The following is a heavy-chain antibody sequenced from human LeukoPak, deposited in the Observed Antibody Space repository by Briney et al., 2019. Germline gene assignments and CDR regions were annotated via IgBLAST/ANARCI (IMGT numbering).Heavy chain of an antibody. D-gene: IGHD3-22*01. Sequence: ASVKVSCKASGGTFISYAISWVRQAPGQGLEWMGGIIPIFGTANYAQKFQGRVTITADESTSTAYMELSSLRSEDTAVYYCATEMMNDSSGYRRLRYFDYWGQGTLVTVSS. CDR1: GGTFISYA. J-gene: IGHJ4*02. CDR2: IIPIFGTA. V-gene: IGHV1-69*13. CDR3: ATEMMNDSSGYRRLRYFDY.